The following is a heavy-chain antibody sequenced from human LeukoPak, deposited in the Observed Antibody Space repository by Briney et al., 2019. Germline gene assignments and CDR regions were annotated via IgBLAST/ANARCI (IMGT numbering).Heavy chain of an antibody. CDR1: GYTFTSYG. D-gene: IGHD1-26*01. V-gene: IGHV1-18*01. Sequence: GASVKVSCKASGYTFTSYGISWVRQAPGQGLEWMGWISAYNGNTNYAQKLQGRVTMTTDTSTSTAYMELSSLRSEDTAVYYCAKEDGLRRGTYYNLDYWGQGTLVTVSS. J-gene: IGHJ4*02. CDR3: AKEDGLRRGTYYNLDY. CDR2: ISAYNGNT.